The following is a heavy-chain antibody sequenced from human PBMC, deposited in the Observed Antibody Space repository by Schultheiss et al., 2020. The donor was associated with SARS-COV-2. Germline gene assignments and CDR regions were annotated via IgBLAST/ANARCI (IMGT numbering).Heavy chain of an antibody. CDR2: ISSSTGYI. J-gene: IGHJ4*02. CDR3: ARADDYGGNSLDH. V-gene: IGHV3-21*01. Sequence: GESLKISCAASGFTFSSYSMIWVRQAPGKGLEWVSSISSSTGYIFYADSVKGRFTIYRDNAKNSLYLQMNSLRAEDTAVYYCARADDYGGNSLDHWGQGTLVTVSS. CDR1: GFTFSSYS. D-gene: IGHD4-23*01.